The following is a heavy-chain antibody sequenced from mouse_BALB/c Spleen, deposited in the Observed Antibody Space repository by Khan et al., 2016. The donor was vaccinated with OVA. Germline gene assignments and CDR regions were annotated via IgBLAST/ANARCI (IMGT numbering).Heavy chain of an antibody. J-gene: IGHJ4*01. CDR3: ARGGAADYRNDGGAMEY. CDR1: GYTFTTAG. V-gene: IGHV9-4*02. Sequence: QIQLVQSGPELKKPGETVRISCKASGYTFTTAGIQWVQQMPGKGLKWIGWINTHSGVPKYAEDFKGRFAFSLEISVNTAYLQITNLKNEDTATYCCARGGAADYRNDGGAMEYWGQGTSVTVSS. D-gene: IGHD2-12*01. CDR2: INTHSGVP.